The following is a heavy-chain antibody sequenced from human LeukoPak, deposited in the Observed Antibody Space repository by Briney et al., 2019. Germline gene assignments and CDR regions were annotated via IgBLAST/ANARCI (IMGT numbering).Heavy chain of an antibody. CDR1: GFTFSSYA. V-gene: IGHV3-23*01. D-gene: IGHD1-26*01. Sequence: PGGSLRLSCAASGFTFSSYAMSWVRRAPGKGLEWVSDINGSGGSTYYADSVKGRFTISRDNSKNTLYLQMNSLRAEDTAVYYCAKKYSTGLDPWGQGTLVTVSS. CDR2: INGSGGST. CDR3: AKKYSTGLDP. J-gene: IGHJ5*02.